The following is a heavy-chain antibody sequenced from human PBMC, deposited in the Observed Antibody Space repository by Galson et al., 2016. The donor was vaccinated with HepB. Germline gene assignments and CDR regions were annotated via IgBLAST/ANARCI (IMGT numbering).Heavy chain of an antibody. D-gene: IGHD3-22*01. Sequence: SLRLSCAASGFTFDDYAMHWVRQAPGRGLEWVSGISRDSGEIGYADSVMARFTISRDNAKNSLYLQMNSLRTEDTAFYFCAKGIPRGDSGGYYRPFDYWGQGTLATVSS. CDR1: GFTFDDYA. CDR2: ISRDSGEI. V-gene: IGHV3-9*01. J-gene: IGHJ4*02. CDR3: AKGIPRGDSGGYYRPFDY.